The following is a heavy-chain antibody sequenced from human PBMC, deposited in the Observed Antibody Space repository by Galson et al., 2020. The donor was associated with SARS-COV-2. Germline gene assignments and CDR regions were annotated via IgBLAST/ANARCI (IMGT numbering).Heavy chain of an antibody. D-gene: IGHD6-13*01. J-gene: IGHJ4*02. Sequence: ETSETLSLTCTVSGGSISSGGHYWSWIRQHPGKGLEWIGYIYYSGNTYYNPSLKSRVSISVDTSKNQFSLNLGSVTAADTALYYCARSGGIAASADYFDCWGQGNLVTVSS. CDR3: ARSGGIAASADYFDC. V-gene: IGHV4-31*03. CDR2: IYYSGNT. CDR1: GGSISSGGHY.